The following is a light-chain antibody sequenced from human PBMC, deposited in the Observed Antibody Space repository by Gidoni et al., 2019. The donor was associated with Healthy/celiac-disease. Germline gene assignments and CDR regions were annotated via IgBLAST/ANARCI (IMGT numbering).Light chain of an antibody. CDR2: DTS. V-gene: IGLV7-46*01. CDR1: TGAVTSGHY. J-gene: IGLJ3*02. Sequence: QAVVTQEPSLTVSPGGTVTLTCGSSTGAVTSGHYPYWFQQKPGQAPRTLIYDTSTKHSWTPARFSGSLLGGKAALTLSGAQPEDEAEYYCLLSWKVFGGGTKLTVL. CDR3: LLSWKV.